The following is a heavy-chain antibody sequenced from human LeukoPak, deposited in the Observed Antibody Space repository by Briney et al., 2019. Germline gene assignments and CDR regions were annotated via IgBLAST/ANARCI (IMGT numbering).Heavy chain of an antibody. J-gene: IGHJ6*03. Sequence: PSETLSLTCTVSGGSINSYYWSWIRQPPGKGLEWIGYIYTSGSTNYNPSLKSRVTISVDTSKNQFSLKLSSVTAADTAVYYCARSSGYDYYYYYMDVWGKGTTVTVSS. CDR2: IYTSGST. CDR3: ARSSGYDYYYYYMDV. CDR1: GGSINSYY. V-gene: IGHV4-4*09. D-gene: IGHD5-12*01.